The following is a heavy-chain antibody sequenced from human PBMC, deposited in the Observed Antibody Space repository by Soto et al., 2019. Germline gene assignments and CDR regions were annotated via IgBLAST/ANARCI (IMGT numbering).Heavy chain of an antibody. CDR2: IIPIFGTA. CDR3: ASEFGNYYYYYGMDV. J-gene: IGHJ6*02. CDR1: VGTLSSYA. D-gene: IGHD3-16*01. Sequence: SGNVSCNSSVGTLSSYAISWVRQAPGQGLEWMGGIIPIFGTANYAQKFQGRVTITADESTSTAYMELSSLRSEDTAVYYCASEFGNYYYYYGMDVWGQGTTVTVSS. V-gene: IGHV1-69*13.